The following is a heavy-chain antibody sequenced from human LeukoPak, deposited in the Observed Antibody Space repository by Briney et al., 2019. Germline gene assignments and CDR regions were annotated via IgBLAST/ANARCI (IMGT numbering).Heavy chain of an antibody. D-gene: IGHD3-10*01. Sequence: SETLSLTCAVYGGSFSGYYWSWIRQPPGKGLEWIGEINHSGSTNYNPSLKSRVTISVDTSKNQFSLKLSSVTAADTAVYYCARERAQWFGELSNWFDPWGQGTLVTVSS. CDR2: INHSGST. CDR3: ARERAQWFGELSNWFDP. J-gene: IGHJ5*02. V-gene: IGHV4-34*01. CDR1: GGSFSGYY.